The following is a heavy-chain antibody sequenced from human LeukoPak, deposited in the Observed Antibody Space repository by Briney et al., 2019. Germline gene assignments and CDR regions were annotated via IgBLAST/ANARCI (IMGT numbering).Heavy chain of an antibody. D-gene: IGHD3-22*01. Sequence: ASVKVSCKASGGTFSSYAISWVRQAPGQGLEWMGRINPNSGGTNYAQKFQGRVTMTRDTSISTAYMELSRLRSDDTAVYYCARGPMIVVVITTFDYWGQGTLVTVSS. CDR2: INPNSGGT. CDR1: GGTFSSYA. CDR3: ARGPMIVVVITTFDY. J-gene: IGHJ4*02. V-gene: IGHV1-2*06.